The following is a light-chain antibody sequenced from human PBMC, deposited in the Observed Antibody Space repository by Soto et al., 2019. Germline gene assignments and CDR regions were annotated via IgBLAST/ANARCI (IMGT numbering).Light chain of an antibody. CDR1: NIGSKS. CDR2: DDS. CDR3: LVWDSTTEHYG. Sequence: CELTQSPSVSVAPGQTVSITCVGYNIGSKSVHWYHQKPVQAPVLVVYDDSDRRSGIPERFSGSNSGNTATLTITRVEAGDEADYHCLVWDSTTEHYGFGNGTQGTV. V-gene: IGLV3-21*02. J-gene: IGLJ1*01.